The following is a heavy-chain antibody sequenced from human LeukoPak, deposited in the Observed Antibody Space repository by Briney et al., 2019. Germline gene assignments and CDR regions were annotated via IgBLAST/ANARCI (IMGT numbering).Heavy chain of an antibody. CDR3: ARGTGAPNYFDY. Sequence: ASVKVSCKASGGTFSSYAISWVRQAPGQGLEWMAWINPNGGGTNYAQKFQGRVAVTRDSSISTAYMELSGLTSDGTAVFYCARGTGAPNYFDYWGQGTLVTVSS. J-gene: IGHJ4*02. CDR1: GGTFSSYA. CDR2: INPNGGGT. D-gene: IGHD7-27*01. V-gene: IGHV1-2*02.